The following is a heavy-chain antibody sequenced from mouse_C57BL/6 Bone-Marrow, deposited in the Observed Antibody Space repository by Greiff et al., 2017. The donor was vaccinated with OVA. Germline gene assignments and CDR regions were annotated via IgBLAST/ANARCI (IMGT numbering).Heavy chain of an antibody. J-gene: IGHJ3*01. V-gene: IGHV1-82*01. CDR3: ARSDSNYGGAY. D-gene: IGHD2-5*01. Sequence: VQLQQSGPELVKPGASVKISCKASGYAFSSSWMNWVKQRPGKGLEWIGRIYPGDGDTNYNGKFKGKATLTADKSSSTAYMQLSSLTSEDSAVYFCARSDSNYGGAYWGQGTLVTVSA. CDR1: GYAFSSSW. CDR2: IYPGDGDT.